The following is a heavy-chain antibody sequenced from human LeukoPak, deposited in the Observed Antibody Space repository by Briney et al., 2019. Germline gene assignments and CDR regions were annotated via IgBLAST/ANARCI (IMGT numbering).Heavy chain of an antibody. Sequence: ASVKVSCKVSGYTLTELSMHWVRQAPGKGLEWMGGFDPEDGETIYAQKFQGGVTMTRDTSTSTVYMEVSSLRSEDTAVYYCAREHDALDIWGQGTMVTVSS. CDR1: GYTLTELS. CDR2: FDPEDGET. J-gene: IGHJ3*02. V-gene: IGHV1-24*01. CDR3: AREHDALDI.